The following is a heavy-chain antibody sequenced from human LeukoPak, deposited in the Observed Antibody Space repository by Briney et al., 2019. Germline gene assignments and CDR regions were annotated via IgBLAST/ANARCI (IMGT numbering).Heavy chain of an antibody. CDR1: GGSFSGYY. D-gene: IGHD3-10*01. Sequence: SETLSLTCAVYGGSFSGYYWSWIRQPPGKGLEWIGEINHSGSTNYNPSLKSRVTISVDTSKNQFSLKLSSVTAADTAVYYCARVRFGELWEARGYYYYYMDVWGKGTTVTVSS. CDR3: ARVRFGELWEARGYYYYYMDV. J-gene: IGHJ6*03. V-gene: IGHV4-34*01. CDR2: INHSGST.